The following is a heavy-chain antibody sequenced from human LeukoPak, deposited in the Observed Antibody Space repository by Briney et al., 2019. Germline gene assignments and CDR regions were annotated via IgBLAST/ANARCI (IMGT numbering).Heavy chain of an antibody. Sequence: GGSLTLPCAASGFTFSDYYMSWIRQAPGKGLEWISYISSSSSYSVYADSVKGRFTISRDNAKNSLYLEMNSLRADDTAVYYFARDGSKRYYWAQGDLVIVSS. V-gene: IGHV3-11*06. CDR2: ISSSSSYS. J-gene: IGHJ4*02. CDR1: GFTFSDYY. CDR3: ARDGSKRYY. D-gene: IGHD2-15*01.